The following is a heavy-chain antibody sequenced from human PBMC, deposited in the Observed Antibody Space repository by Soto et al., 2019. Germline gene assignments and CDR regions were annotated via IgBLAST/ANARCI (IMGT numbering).Heavy chain of an antibody. J-gene: IGHJ4*02. CDR1: GFTFSRYG. V-gene: IGHV3-33*01. Sequence: QVPLVESGGGVVQPGRPLRLSCAASGFTFSRYGMHWVRQAPGKGLEWVGVIVRDGGQKQYADSVRGRFTISRDNSSDSLYLEVNGVTVAATAVYSCASGDDCEAKGIDYWGEGTMVTVSS. D-gene: IGHD2-21*02. CDR3: ASGDDCEAKGIDY. CDR2: IVRDGGQK.